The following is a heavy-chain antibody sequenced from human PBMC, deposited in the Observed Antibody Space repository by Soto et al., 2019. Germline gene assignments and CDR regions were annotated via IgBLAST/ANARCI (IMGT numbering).Heavy chain of an antibody. CDR1: GGSMNGYQ. D-gene: IGHD2-15*01. J-gene: IGHJ4*02. CDR2: ISYSGST. CDR3: ALAGNKGTRQIADF. V-gene: IGHV4-59*01. Sequence: SETLSLTCSVSGGSMNGYQWSWIRQPPGKGLEWIGYISYSGSTTYNPSLNSRVTISIDTSKSQFSLKLTSVTAADTAIYYCALAGNKGTRQIADFWGRGSLVPVSS.